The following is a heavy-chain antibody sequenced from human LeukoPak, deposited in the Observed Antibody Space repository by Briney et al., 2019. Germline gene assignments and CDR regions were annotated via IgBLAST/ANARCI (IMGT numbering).Heavy chain of an antibody. J-gene: IGHJ4*02. CDR2: IYTSGST. V-gene: IGHV4-4*07. Sequence: PSETLSLTCTVSGGSISSYYWSWIPQPAGKGLEWIGRIYTSGSTNYNPSLRSRVTMSVDTSKNQFSLKLSSVTAADTAVYYCARDGGMLASDLNDYWGQGTLVTVSS. D-gene: IGHD3-10*02. CDR1: GGSISSYY. CDR3: ARDGGMLASDLNDY.